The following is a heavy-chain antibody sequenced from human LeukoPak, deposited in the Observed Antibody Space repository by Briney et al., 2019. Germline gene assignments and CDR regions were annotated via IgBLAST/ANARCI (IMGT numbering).Heavy chain of an antibody. J-gene: IGHJ6*02. D-gene: IGHD3-10*01. Sequence: GGSLRLSCAASGFTFDDYAMHWVRQAPGKGLEWVSLISGDGGSTYYADSVKGRFTISRDNSKNSLYLQMNSLRTEDTALYYCAKDFSMVRGVRYYNYGVDVWGQGTTVTVSS. CDR2: ISGDGGST. V-gene: IGHV3-43*02. CDR3: AKDFSMVRGVRYYNYGVDV. CDR1: GFTFDDYA.